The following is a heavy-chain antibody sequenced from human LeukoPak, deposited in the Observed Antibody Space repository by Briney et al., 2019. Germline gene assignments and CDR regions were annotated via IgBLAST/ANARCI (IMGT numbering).Heavy chain of an antibody. CDR2: IYYSGTT. CDR1: GGSISSLTYY. D-gene: IGHD6-19*01. Sequence: SETLSLTCTVSGGSISSLTYYWGWIRQPPGKGLEWIASIYYSGTTYHSPSLKSRVAISVNRSNNQFSLRLSSVTAADTAVYFCTGYSAGWSSGGGYWGQGTVVTVSS. V-gene: IGHV4-39*01. CDR3: TGYSAGWSSGGGY. J-gene: IGHJ4*02.